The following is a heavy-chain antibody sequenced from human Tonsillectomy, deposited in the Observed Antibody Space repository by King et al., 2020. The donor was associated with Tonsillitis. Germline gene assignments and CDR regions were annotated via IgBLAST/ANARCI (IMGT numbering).Heavy chain of an antibody. J-gene: IGHJ4*02. CDR2: ISYDGSNK. V-gene: IGHV3-30*04. CDR1: GFTFSSYA. Sequence: VQLVESGGGVVQPGRSLRLSCAASGFTFSSYAIHWVRQAPGKGLEWVAVISYDGSNKYYADSVKGRFTISRDNSKNTLYLQMNSLRAEDTAVFYCAREPGGYGDYGGVIEYWGQGTLVTVSS. CDR3: AREPGGYGDYGGVIEY. D-gene: IGHD4-17*01.